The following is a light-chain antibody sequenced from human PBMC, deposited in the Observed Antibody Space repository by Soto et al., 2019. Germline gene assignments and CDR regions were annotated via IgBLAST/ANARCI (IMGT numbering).Light chain of an antibody. CDR3: QQRNNWPPVT. CDR1: QSVSRH. V-gene: IGKV3-11*01. CDR2: DAS. J-gene: IGKJ4*01. Sequence: IVLTQYPATLSLSPGERATLSCRASQSVSRHLAWYQQKPGQAPRLLIYDASNRATGIPARFSGSGSGTDFTLTISSLEPEDFAVYYCQQRNNWPPVTFGGGTKVDIK.